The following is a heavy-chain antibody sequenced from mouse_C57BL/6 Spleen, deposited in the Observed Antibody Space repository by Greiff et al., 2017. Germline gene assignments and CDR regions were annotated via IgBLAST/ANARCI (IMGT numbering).Heavy chain of an antibody. J-gene: IGHJ2*01. CDR3: ARYGGGPFDY. CDR2: IRNKANGYTT. Sequence: EVKLMESGGGLVQPGGSLSLSCAASGFTFTDYYMSWVRQPPGKALEWLGFIRNKANGYTTEYSASVKGRFTISRDNSQSILYLQMNALRAEDSATYYCARYGGGPFDYWGQGTTLTVSS. V-gene: IGHV7-3*01. CDR1: GFTFTDYY.